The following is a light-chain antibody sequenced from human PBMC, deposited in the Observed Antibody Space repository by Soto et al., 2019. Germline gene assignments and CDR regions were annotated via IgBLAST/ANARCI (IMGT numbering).Light chain of an antibody. CDR3: QKYNSAPRT. CDR2: AAS. Sequence: DIQMTQSPSSLSASVGDRVTITCRASQGISNYLAWYQQKPRKVPKLLIYAASTLQSGVPSRFSGSGSWTDFTLTISSLQLEDVATYYCQKYNSAPRTFGQGNKVEIK. V-gene: IGKV1-27*01. J-gene: IGKJ1*01. CDR1: QGISNY.